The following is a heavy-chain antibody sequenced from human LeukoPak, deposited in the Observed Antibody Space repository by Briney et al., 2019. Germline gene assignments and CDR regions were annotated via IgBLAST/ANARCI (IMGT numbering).Heavy chain of an antibody. CDR2: ISSSGSTI. J-gene: IGHJ4*02. V-gene: IGHV3-48*03. Sequence: GGSLRLSCAASEFTFSSYEMNWVGQAPGKGLEWVSYISSSGSTIYYADSVKGRFTISRDNAKNSLFLQMNSLRVEDTALYYCARGPHPYTSGWYHFDYWGQGTLVTVSS. CDR3: ARGPHPYTSGWYHFDY. D-gene: IGHD6-19*01. CDR1: EFTFSSYE.